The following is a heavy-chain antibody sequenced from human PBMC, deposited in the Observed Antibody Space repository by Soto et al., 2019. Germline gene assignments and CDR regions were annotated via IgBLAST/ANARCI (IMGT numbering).Heavy chain of an antibody. CDR3: PRHVFSDDWFSPIHDAFDV. J-gene: IGHJ3*01. CDR1: GGSITSGAFY. D-gene: IGHD3-9*01. CDR2: ISYSDIT. Sequence: QLQLQESGPGLVKPSETLSLSCTVSGGSITSGAFYWGWIRQSPGKGLEWIATISYSDITYSNPSFKCRVTLSLDRSKSQFSLRLTSVPAADSAVYFCPRHVFSDDWFSPIHDAFDVWGQGILVSVSS. V-gene: IGHV4-39*01.